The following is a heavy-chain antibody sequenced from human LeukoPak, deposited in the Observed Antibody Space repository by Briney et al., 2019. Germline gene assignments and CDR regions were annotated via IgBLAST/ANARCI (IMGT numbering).Heavy chain of an antibody. J-gene: IGHJ4*02. CDR3: ARGNSGYSSGWYYFDY. Sequence: GASVKVSCKASGYTFTSYGISWVRQAPGQGLEWMGGIIPIFGTANYAQKFQGRVTITADESTSTAYMELSSLRSEDTAVYYCARGNSGYSSGWYYFDYWGQGTLVTVSS. D-gene: IGHD6-19*01. V-gene: IGHV1-69*13. CDR2: IIPIFGTA. CDR1: GYTFTSYG.